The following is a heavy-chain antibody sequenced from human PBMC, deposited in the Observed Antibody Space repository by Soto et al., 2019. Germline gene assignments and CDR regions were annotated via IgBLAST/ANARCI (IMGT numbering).Heavy chain of an antibody. CDR1: GGSFSGYY. J-gene: IGHJ4*02. CDR2: INHSGST. D-gene: IGHD5-18*01. CDR3: ARARIPKSRIFDY. Sequence: QVQLQQWGAGLLKPSETLSLTCAVYGGSFSGYYWSWIRQPPGKGLEWIGEINHSGSTNYNPSLKSRVNISVDTSKNPFSLKLSSVTAADTAVYYCARARIPKSRIFDYWGQGTLVTVSS. V-gene: IGHV4-34*01.